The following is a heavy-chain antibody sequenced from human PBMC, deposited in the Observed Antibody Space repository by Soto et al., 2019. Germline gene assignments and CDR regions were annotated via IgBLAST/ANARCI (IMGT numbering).Heavy chain of an antibody. CDR3: ARGAAHIQVQTFDY. CDR2: ISPTSGAI. J-gene: IGHJ4*02. D-gene: IGHD1-1*01. CDR1: GFTFSDYS. V-gene: IGHV3-21*01. Sequence: EVHLVESGGGLVKSGGSLRVSCTASGFTFSDYSMHWVRQAPGKGLEWVSSISPTSGAIYYADSVKGRFTISRDNAKNSLFLQMNSLRAEVTAVYSCARGAAHIQVQTFDYWGQGTLVTVSS.